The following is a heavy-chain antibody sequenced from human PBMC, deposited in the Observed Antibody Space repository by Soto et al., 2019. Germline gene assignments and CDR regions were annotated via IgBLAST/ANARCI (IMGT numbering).Heavy chain of an antibody. V-gene: IGHV3-33*01. J-gene: IGHJ6*02. CDR3: ARDLFTWSRSGPIYYYGMDV. D-gene: IGHD3-16*01. Sequence: QVQLVESGGGVVQPGRSLRLSCAASGFTFSSYGMHWVRQAPGKGLEWVAVIWYDGSNKYYADSVKGRFTISRDNSKNTLYLQMNSLRAEDTAVYYCARDLFTWSRSGPIYYYGMDVWGQGTTVTVSS. CDR2: IWYDGSNK. CDR1: GFTFSSYG.